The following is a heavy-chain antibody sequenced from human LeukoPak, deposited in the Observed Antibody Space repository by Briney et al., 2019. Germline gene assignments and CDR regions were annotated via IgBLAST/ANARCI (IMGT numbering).Heavy chain of an antibody. CDR1: GGSISFSNW. CDR3: ARDRLRLRSSGWSKLGDWFDP. V-gene: IGHV4-4*02. CDR2: IYHSGST. D-gene: IGHD6-19*01. Sequence: PSETLSLTCAVSGGSISFSNWWSWVRQPPGKGLEWIGEIYHSGSTSYNPSLKSRVTISVDKSKNQFSLKLSSVTAADTAVYYCARDRLRLRSSGWSKLGDWFDPWGQGTLVTVSS. J-gene: IGHJ5*02.